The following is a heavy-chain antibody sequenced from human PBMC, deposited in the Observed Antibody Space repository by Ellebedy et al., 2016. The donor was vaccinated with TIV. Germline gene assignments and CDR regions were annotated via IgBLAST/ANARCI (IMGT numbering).Heavy chain of an antibody. CDR2: IRCKAYGGTT. CDR1: GFTFGDYA. CDR3: TRDLTTLAAAGTGIYYYTMDV. J-gene: IGHJ6*02. V-gene: IGHV3-49*04. Sequence: GGSLRLXCTASGFTFGDYAMSWVRQAPGKGLEWVTFIRCKAYGGTTEYAASVKGRFTISSDDSKSIAYLQMNSLKAEDTAVYYCTRDLTTLAAAGTGIYYYTMDVWGQGTTVTVSS. D-gene: IGHD6-13*01.